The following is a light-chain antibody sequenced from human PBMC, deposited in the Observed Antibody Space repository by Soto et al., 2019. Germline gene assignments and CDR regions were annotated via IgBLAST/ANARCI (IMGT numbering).Light chain of an antibody. CDR2: LNSDGSH. V-gene: IGLV4-69*01. Sequence: QSVLTQSPSASASLGASVNITCTRSSGHSSYAIAWHQQQPEQGPRYLMKLNSDGSHNKGDRIPDRFSGSSSGAERYLTISSLQSEDEADYYCQTWGTGTLVFGGGTKLTVL. CDR1: SGHSSYA. CDR3: QTWGTGTLV. J-gene: IGLJ2*01.